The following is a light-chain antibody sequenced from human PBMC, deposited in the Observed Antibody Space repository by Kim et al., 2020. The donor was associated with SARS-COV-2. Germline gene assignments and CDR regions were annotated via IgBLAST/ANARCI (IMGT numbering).Light chain of an antibody. J-gene: IGLJ3*02. Sequence: QTATLPCTGNSNNVGDQEAACRQQHQRRPPQLLSSKNNNRPPASSHGLSASRSGNTASLPITGLQPEDEADYYCSAWDTSLSAWVFGGGTQLTVL. CDR1: SNNVGDQE. CDR2: KNN. CDR3: SAWDTSLSAWV. V-gene: IGLV10-54*01.